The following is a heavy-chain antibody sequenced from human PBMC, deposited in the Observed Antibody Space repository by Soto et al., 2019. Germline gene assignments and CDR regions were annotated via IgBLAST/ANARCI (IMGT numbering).Heavy chain of an antibody. Sequence: GGSLRLSWAASGFTFTYAWMSWVRQAPGKGLEWVGRIKSKTDGGTTEYAAPVKGRFTISRDDSKNTLYLQMNSLRAEDTAVYYCAKSDGEYSGYDFKHWGQGTLVTVSS. CDR2: IKSKTDGGTT. D-gene: IGHD5-12*01. V-gene: IGHV3-15*01. CDR1: GFTFTYAW. J-gene: IGHJ4*02. CDR3: AKSDGEYSGYDFKH.